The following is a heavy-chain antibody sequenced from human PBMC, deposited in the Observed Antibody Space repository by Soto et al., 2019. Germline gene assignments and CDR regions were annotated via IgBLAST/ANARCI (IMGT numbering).Heavy chain of an antibody. V-gene: IGHV1-46*01. CDR3: ASSTYYYDSSGYYPS. J-gene: IGHJ4*02. D-gene: IGHD3-22*01. Sequence: GASVKVSCKASGYTFTRYYMHWVRQAPGQGLEWMGIINPSGGSTSYAQKFQGRVTMTRDTSTSTVYMELSSLRSEDTAVYYCASSTYYYDSSGYYPSWGQGTLVTVSS. CDR1: GYTFTRYY. CDR2: INPSGGST.